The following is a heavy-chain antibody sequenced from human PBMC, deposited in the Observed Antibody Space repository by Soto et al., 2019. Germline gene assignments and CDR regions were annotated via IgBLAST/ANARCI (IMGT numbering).Heavy chain of an antibody. V-gene: IGHV1-69*02. D-gene: IGHD2-15*01. Sequence: QVQLVQSGAEVKKPGSSVKVSCKASGGTFSSYTISWVRQAPGQGLEWMGRIIPILGIANYAQKFQGRVTITADKSTSTADMELSSRRSEDTAVYYCARGCSGGSCYGYDAFDIWGQGTMVTVSS. J-gene: IGHJ3*02. CDR2: IIPILGIA. CDR1: GGTFSSYT. CDR3: ARGCSGGSCYGYDAFDI.